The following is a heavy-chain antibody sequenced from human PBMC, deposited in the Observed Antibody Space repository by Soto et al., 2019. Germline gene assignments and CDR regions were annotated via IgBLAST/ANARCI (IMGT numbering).Heavy chain of an antibody. D-gene: IGHD3-22*01. V-gene: IGHV3-30-3*01. Sequence: QVQLVESGGGVVQPGRSLRLSCAASGFTFSSYAMHWVRQVPGKGLEWGAVISYDGSKKYYADSLKGRFTISRDTSKNTLYLQMNSLRAEVTAVSYCAGEDIVVITRYFDYWGQGTLVTVSS. J-gene: IGHJ4*02. CDR2: ISYDGSKK. CDR1: GFTFSSYA. CDR3: AGEDIVVITRYFDY.